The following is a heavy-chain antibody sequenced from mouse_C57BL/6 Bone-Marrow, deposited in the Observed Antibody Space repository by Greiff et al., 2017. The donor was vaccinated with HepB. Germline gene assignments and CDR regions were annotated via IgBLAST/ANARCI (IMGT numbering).Heavy chain of an antibody. D-gene: IGHD2-2*01. Sequence: QVQLQQSGAELVRPGASVTLSCKASGYTFTDYEMHWVKQTPVHGLEWIGAIDPETGGTAYNQKFKGKAILTADKSSSTAYMELRSLTSEDSAVYYCTWGVNYWYFDVGGTGTTVTVSS. J-gene: IGHJ1*03. V-gene: IGHV1-15*01. CDR1: GYTFTDYE. CDR3: TWGVNYWYFDV. CDR2: IDPETGGT.